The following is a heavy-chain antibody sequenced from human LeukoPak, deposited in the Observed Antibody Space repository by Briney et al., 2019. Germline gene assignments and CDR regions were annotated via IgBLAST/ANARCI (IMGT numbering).Heavy chain of an antibody. CDR1: GGSISSGSYH. CDR2: IHNTGKT. D-gene: IGHD4-17*01. Sequence: SETLSLTCTVSGGSISSGSYHWGWIRQHPGKGLEWIGYIHNTGKTDYNPSLKSRIIISLDTSKNRFSLRLSSVTAADTALYYCARKNDYGDSYYMDVWGKGTTVTVSS. CDR3: ARKNDYGDSYYMDV. J-gene: IGHJ6*03. V-gene: IGHV4-31*03.